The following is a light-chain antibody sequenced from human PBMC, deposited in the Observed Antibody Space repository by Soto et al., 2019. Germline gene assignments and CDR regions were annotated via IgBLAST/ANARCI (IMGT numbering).Light chain of an antibody. CDR2: EVS. Sequence: QSALTQPPSASGSPGQSVTISCTGTSSDVGAYKYVSWYKKYPGKAPKLMIYEVSKRPSGVPDRFSGSKSGNTASLTVSGLQAEDEADYYCTSYVGSNIWVFGGGTKVTVL. CDR1: SSDVGAYKY. CDR3: TSYVGSNIWV. J-gene: IGLJ3*02. V-gene: IGLV2-8*01.